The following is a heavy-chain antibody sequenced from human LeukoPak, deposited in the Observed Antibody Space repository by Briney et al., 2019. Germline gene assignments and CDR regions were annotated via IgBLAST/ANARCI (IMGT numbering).Heavy chain of an antibody. J-gene: IGHJ4*02. CDR3: AREQWLAHYFDY. D-gene: IGHD6-19*01. V-gene: IGHV4-59*01. Sequence: PSGTLSLTCTVSGGSFSDYYWSWIRQPPGKGLEWIGYNYSSGTTNYNPSLKSRVTISVDMSKNQFSLRLNSVTAADTAVYLCAREQWLAHYFDYWGQGILVTASS. CDR2: NYSSGTT. CDR1: GGSFSDYY.